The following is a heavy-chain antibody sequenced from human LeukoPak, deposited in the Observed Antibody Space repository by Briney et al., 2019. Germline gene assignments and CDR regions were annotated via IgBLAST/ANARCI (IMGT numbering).Heavy chain of an antibody. CDR3: ARAGTYDPRGGDYFGMDV. D-gene: IGHD3-10*01. CDR2: INPNSGGT. J-gene: IGHJ6*02. V-gene: IGHV1-2*06. Sequence: ASVKVSCKASGYTFTGYYMHWVRQAPGQGLEWMGRINPNSGGTNYAQKFQGRVTMTRDTSISTAYMELSRLRSDDTAVYYCARAGTYDPRGGDYFGMDVWGQGTTVTVSS. CDR1: GYTFTGYY.